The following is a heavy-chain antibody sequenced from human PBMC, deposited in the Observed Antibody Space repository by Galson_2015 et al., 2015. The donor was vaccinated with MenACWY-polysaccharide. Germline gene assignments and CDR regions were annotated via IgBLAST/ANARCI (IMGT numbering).Heavy chain of an antibody. CDR2: ISGRGGAT. CDR1: EFIFTSYA. D-gene: IGHD1-1*01. CDR3: AKGDRVGGTTLAFDS. V-gene: IGHV3-23*01. J-gene: IGHJ4*02. Sequence: SLRLSCAASEFIFTSYAMAWVRQAPGKGLEWVSGISGRGGATYYADSVKGRVTISRGNSKNTLYMQMDSLRAEDTALYYCAKGDRVGGTTLAFDSWGQGALVTVTS.